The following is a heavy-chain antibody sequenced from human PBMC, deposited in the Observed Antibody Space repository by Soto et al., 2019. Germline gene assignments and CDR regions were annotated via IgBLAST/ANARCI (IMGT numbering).Heavy chain of an antibody. CDR1: GFTFSTYR. J-gene: IGHJ6*02. D-gene: IGHD2-2*02. Sequence: PGGYLRLSFVGSGFTFSTYRIKWVRQAPLTGLEWGSSISSRSAIYYADSVTGRFTISRDNAKNSVSLQMNSLRAEDTAVYYVAREYTAWPLAYGLDVWGQGTTDTVPS. V-gene: IGHV3-21*01. CDR3: AREYTAWPLAYGLDV. CDR2: ISSRSAI.